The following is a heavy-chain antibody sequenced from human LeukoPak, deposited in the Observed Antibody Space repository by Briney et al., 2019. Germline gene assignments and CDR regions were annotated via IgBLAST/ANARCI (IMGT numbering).Heavy chain of an antibody. CDR3: ARNPSTTGTKDY. J-gene: IGHJ4*02. CDR2: INPNSGGT. Sequence: ASVKVPCKASGYTFTGHYMHWVRQAPGQGLEWMGWINPNSGGTNYAQKFQGRVTMTRDTSISTAYMELSRLRSDDTAVYYCARNPSTTGTKDYWGQGTLVTVSS. D-gene: IGHD1-1*01. V-gene: IGHV1-2*02. CDR1: GYTFTGHY.